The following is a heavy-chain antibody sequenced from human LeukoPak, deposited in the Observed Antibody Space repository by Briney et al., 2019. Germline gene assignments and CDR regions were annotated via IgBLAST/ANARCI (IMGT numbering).Heavy chain of an antibody. CDR3: AREGQRQQLAEFDY. CDR2: INPNSGGT. Sequence: GASVKVSCKASGYTFTSYYMHWVRQAPGQGLEWMGRINPNSGGTNYAQKFQGRVTMTRDTSISTAYMELSRLRSDDTAVYYCAREGQRQQLAEFDYWGQGTLVTVSS. V-gene: IGHV1-2*06. D-gene: IGHD6-13*01. J-gene: IGHJ4*02. CDR1: GYTFTSYY.